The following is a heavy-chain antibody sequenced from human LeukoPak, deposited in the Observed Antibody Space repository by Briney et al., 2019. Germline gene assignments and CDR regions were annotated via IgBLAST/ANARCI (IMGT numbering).Heavy chain of an antibody. J-gene: IGHJ4*02. V-gene: IGHV3-23*01. D-gene: IGHD2-2*02. Sequence: GGSLRLSCAASGFTFSSYAMSWVRQAPGKGLEWVSAISGSGGSTYYADSVKGRFTISRDNSKNTLYLQMNSLRAEDTAVYYCAKFAPAGYCSSTSCYSSDYWGQGTLVTASS. CDR1: GFTFSSYA. CDR2: ISGSGGST. CDR3: AKFAPAGYCSSTSCYSSDY.